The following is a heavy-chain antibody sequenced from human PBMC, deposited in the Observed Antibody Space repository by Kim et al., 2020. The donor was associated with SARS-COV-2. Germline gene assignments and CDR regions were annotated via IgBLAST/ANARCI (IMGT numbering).Heavy chain of an antibody. D-gene: IGHD3-3*01. Sequence: GGSLRLSCAPSGFTFSSYSMNWVRQAPGKGLEWVSSINNSSSEIYYADSVKGRFTISRDNAKNSLYLQMNSLRAEDTAVYYCESSTAYYDFVSGYVYFDYWGQGALPTVSS. CDR2: INNSSSEI. J-gene: IGHJ4*02. CDR3: ESSTAYYDFVSGYVYFDY. V-gene: IGHV3-21*01. CDR1: GFTFSSYS.